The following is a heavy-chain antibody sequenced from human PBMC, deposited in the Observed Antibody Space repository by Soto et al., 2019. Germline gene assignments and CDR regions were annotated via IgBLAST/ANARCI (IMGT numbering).Heavy chain of an antibody. CDR1: GFTFSSYA. Sequence: GGSLRLSCAASGFTFSSYAMSWVRQAPGKGLEWVSAISGSGGSTYYADSVKGRFTISRDNSKNTLYLQMNSLRAEDTAVYYCAKGLELRNPLRDTSEGSAFDIWGQGTMVTVSS. D-gene: IGHD1-7*01. V-gene: IGHV3-23*01. J-gene: IGHJ3*02. CDR2: ISGSGGST. CDR3: AKGLELRNPLRDTSEGSAFDI.